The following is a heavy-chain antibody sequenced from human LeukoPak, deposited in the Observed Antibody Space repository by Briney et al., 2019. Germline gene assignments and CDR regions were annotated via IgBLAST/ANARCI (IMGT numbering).Heavy chain of an antibody. J-gene: IGHJ5*02. CDR2: IYPKTGGT. V-gene: IGHV1-2*02. CDR3: AGPWDQVGFDP. CDR1: GYTFTGYY. Sequence: ASVKVSRKASGYTFTGYYVHCVRQAPGQGLEWMGWIYPKTGGTSYAQKFQGRVTMTRDTSISTAYMELIGLRSDDTAVYYCAGPWDQVGFDPWGQGTLVSVSS. D-gene: IGHD1-26*01.